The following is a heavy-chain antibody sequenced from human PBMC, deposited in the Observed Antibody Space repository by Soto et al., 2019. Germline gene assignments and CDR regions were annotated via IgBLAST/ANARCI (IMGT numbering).Heavy chain of an antibody. CDR3: ARTPPRNGRYNYYEMDV. J-gene: IGHJ6*02. Sequence: SETLSLTCTVSGGSISSYYWIWIRQPSGKGLEWIGYIYYSGSTNYNPSLKSRVTISVDTSKNQFSLKLSSVTAADTAVYYCARTPPRNGRYNYYEMDVWGQGTTVTVSS. V-gene: IGHV4-59*01. D-gene: IGHD2-8*01. CDR1: GGSISSYY. CDR2: IYYSGST.